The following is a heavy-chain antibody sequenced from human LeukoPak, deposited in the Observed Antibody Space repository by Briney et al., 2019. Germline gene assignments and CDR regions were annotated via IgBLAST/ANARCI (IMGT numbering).Heavy chain of an antibody. CDR3: ARDYYYDSSGYYSIYYYYGMDV. J-gene: IGHJ6*02. CDR1: GVTFSSYW. V-gene: IGHV3-74*01. Sequence: GGSLRLSCVASGVTFSSYWMHWVRQDPRKGLVWVSRINGDGRNINYADSVRGRFTISRDNAKNSLYLQMNSLRAEDTAVYYCARDYYYDSSGYYSIYYYYGMDVWGQGTTVTVSS. CDR2: INGDGRNI. D-gene: IGHD3-22*01.